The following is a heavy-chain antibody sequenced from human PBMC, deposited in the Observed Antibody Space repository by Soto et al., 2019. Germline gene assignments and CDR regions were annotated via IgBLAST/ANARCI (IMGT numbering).Heavy chain of an antibody. CDR3: AKVRMPTYYFDY. D-gene: IGHD2-15*01. V-gene: IGHV3-23*01. CDR2: ISISGTNT. J-gene: IGHJ4*02. CDR1: GITFSSLG. Sequence: GGSLRLSCAASGITFSSLGMSWVRQAPGKGLEWVSFISISGTNTYYASSVRGRFTISRDNSKDTLYLQMNSLRAEDTAVYDCAKVRMPTYYFDYWGQGTLVTVSS.